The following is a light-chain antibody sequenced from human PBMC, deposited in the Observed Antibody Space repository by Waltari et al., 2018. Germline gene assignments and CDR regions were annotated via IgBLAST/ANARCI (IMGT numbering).Light chain of an antibody. J-gene: IGKJ1*01. CDR1: QSISSW. Sequence: DIQMTQSPSTLSASVGDRVTITCRASQSISSWLAWYQQKPGKAPKLLIYKAASLESGGPSRVRGRGSGTEFTFTISRLQPDDFATYYCQQYNSYSWTFGQGTKVEIK. V-gene: IGKV1-5*03. CDR3: QQYNSYSWT. CDR2: KAA.